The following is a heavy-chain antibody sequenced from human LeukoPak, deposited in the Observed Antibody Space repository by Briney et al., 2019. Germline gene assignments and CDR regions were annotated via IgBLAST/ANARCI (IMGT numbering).Heavy chain of an antibody. CDR2: IGTAGDT. Sequence: GGSLRLSCAASGFTFSSYAMSWVRQAPGKGLEWVSAIGTAGDTYYPGSVKGRFTISRENAKNSLYLQMNSLRAGDTAAYYCARVAPYRGAYAFDIWGQGTMVTVSS. CDR3: ARVAPYRGAYAFDI. D-gene: IGHD3-16*01. CDR1: GFTFSSYA. V-gene: IGHV3-13*01. J-gene: IGHJ3*02.